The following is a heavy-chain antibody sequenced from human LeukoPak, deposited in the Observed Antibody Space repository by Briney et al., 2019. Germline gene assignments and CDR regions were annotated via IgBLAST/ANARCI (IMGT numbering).Heavy chain of an antibody. V-gene: IGHV4-61*01. CDR1: GTSVSSGSYY. J-gene: IGHJ2*01. CDR2: IYYIGST. Sequence: PSETLSLTCTVSGTSVSSGSYYWSWIRQPPGKGLEWIGYIYYIGSTNYNPSLKSRVTISVDTSKNQFSLKLSSVTAADTAVYYCARRDDYGDYEDYWYFDLWGRGTLVTVSS. CDR3: ARRDDYGDYEDYWYFDL. D-gene: IGHD4-17*01.